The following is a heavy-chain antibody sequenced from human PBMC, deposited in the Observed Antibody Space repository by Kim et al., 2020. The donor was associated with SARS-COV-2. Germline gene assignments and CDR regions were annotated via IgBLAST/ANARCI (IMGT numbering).Heavy chain of an antibody. Sequence: GGSLRLSCAASGFTFSSYWMSWVRQAPGKGREWVANIKQDGSEKYYVDSVKGRFTISRDNAKNSLYLQMNSLRAEDTAVYYCARDRVAARPGRYYYYYYGMDVWGQGTTVTVSS. V-gene: IGHV3-7*03. CDR1: GFTFSSYW. D-gene: IGHD6-6*01. CDR2: IKQDGSEK. CDR3: ARDRVAARPGRYYYYYYGMDV. J-gene: IGHJ6*02.